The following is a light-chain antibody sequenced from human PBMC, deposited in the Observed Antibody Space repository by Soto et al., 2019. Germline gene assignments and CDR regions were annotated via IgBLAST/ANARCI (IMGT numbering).Light chain of an antibody. CDR3: QKYNSAPLT. CDR2: AAS. J-gene: IGKJ4*01. CDR1: ESIGRW. Sequence: DIQMTQSPSTLSASVGARVTITCRASESIGRWLAWYQQKPGIVPKLLIYAASSLQSGVPSRFSGSGSGTDFTLTISSLQPEDVATYYCQKYNSAPLTFGGGTKVDIK. V-gene: IGKV1-27*01.